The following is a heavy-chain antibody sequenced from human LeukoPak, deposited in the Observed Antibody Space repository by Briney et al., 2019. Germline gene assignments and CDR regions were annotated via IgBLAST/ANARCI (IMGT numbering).Heavy chain of an antibody. Sequence: PGGSLRLSCAASGFTFSSYAMSWVRQAPGKGLEWVSAISGSGGSTYYADSVKGRFTISRDNSKNTLCLQMNSLRAEDTAVYYCAKDPISITMVRGVIITEAPAGYWGQGTLVTVSS. D-gene: IGHD3-10*01. CDR1: GFTFSSYA. V-gene: IGHV3-23*01. J-gene: IGHJ4*02. CDR2: ISGSGGST. CDR3: AKDPISITMVRGVIITEAPAGY.